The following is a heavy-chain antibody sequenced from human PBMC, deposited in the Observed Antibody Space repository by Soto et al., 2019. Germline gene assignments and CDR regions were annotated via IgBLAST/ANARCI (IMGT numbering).Heavy chain of an antibody. CDR2: IKSKSDGGTT. Sequence: GGSLRLSCAASAFTFSHAWMSGGRQAPGKGLDWVGRIKSKSDGGTTEYAAPVRGRFTISRDDSKNTLYLQMNSLKTEDTAVYYCNTDLWRIAVVVGSTGYINSRGQGTSVTVSS. V-gene: IGHV3-15*01. D-gene: IGHD2-15*01. CDR3: NTDLWRIAVVVGSTGYINS. CDR1: AFTFSHAW. J-gene: IGHJ5*01.